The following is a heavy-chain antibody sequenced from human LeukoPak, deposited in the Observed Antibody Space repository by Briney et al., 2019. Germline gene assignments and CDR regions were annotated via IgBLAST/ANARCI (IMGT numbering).Heavy chain of an antibody. CDR1: GFTFSNLW. CDR3: TTGVRQLWFNDAFDI. Sequence: PGGALRLSCAASGFTFSNLWMSWVRQAPGKGLEWVGRIKSKTDGGTTDYAAPVKGRFTISRDDSKNTLYLQMNSLETEDTAVYYCTTGVRQLWFNDAFDIWGQGTMVTVSS. V-gene: IGHV3-15*01. CDR2: IKSKTDGGTT. J-gene: IGHJ3*02. D-gene: IGHD5-18*01.